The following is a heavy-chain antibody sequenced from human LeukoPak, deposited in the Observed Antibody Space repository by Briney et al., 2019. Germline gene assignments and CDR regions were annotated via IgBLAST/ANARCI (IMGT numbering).Heavy chain of an antibody. Sequence: ASVKVSCKASGYSLTGYYMHWVRQAPGQGLEWMGWINGKTGDTRNTEKFQGRVTVTRDTSISTAYMELRSLRSDDSAVYYCARDGAVTGSYNWFDPWGQGTLVTVSS. D-gene: IGHD6-19*01. V-gene: IGHV1-2*02. CDR3: ARDGAVTGSYNWFDP. J-gene: IGHJ5*02. CDR2: INGKTGDT. CDR1: GYSLTGYY.